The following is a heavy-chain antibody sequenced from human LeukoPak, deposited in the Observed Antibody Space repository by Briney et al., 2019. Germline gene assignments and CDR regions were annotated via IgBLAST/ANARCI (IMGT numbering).Heavy chain of an antibody. CDR1: SYSISSGYY. D-gene: IGHD3-3*01. Sequence: SETLSLTCTVSSYSISSGYYWGWIRQPPGKGLERIGSIYYSGNTYYNPSLKSRVIISVDTSKNQFSLKLSSVTAADTAVYYCARVPHGETIFGVVLYWFDPWGQGTLVTVSS. CDR3: ARVPHGETIFGVVLYWFDP. CDR2: IYYSGNT. V-gene: IGHV4-38-2*02. J-gene: IGHJ5*02.